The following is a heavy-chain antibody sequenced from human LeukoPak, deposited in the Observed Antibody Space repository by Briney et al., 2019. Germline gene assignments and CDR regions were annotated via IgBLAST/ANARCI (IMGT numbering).Heavy chain of an antibody. CDR1: GYSISSGYY. CDR2: IYHSGSP. CDR3: ARPISSQGYFGVVID. J-gene: IGHJ4*02. D-gene: IGHD3-3*01. Sequence: SSETLSLTCAVSGYSISSGYYWGWIRPPPGKGLEWIGNIYHSGSPYYNPSLKSRVTISVDTSKNQFSLKLSSVTAADTAVYYCARPISSQGYFGVVIDWGQGTLVTVSS. V-gene: IGHV4-38-2*01.